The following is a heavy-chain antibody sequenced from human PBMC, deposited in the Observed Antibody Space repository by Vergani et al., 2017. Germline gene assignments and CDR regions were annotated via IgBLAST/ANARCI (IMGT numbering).Heavy chain of an antibody. CDR3: ASPRGLWCGEVPPYYYYGMDV. D-gene: IGHD3-10*01. Sequence: QVQLVQSGAEVKKPGASVKVSCKASGYTFTSYYMHWVRQAPGQGLEWMGIINPSGGSTSYAQKFQGRVTMTRDTSTSTVYMELSSLRSEDTAVYYCASPRGLWCGEVPPYYYYGMDVWGQGTTVTVSS. CDR1: GYTFTSYY. J-gene: IGHJ6*02. CDR2: INPSGGST. V-gene: IGHV1-46*03.